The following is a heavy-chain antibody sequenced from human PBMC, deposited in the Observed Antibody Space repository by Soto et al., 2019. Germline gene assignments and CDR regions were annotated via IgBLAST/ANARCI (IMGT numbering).Heavy chain of an antibody. CDR2: IYWDDDK. CDR1: GFSLSTTGVG. CDR3: AHRRPYSSSSGMDV. Sequence: QITLKESGPTLVNPTQTLTLTCSFSGFSLSTTGVGVGWIRQAPGRAPEWLALIYWDDDKRYSPSLRSRLTITKDTSKNQVVLTMTNMDSVDTGTYYCAHRRPYSSSSGMDVWGQGTTVTVSS. J-gene: IGHJ6*02. D-gene: IGHD6-6*01. V-gene: IGHV2-5*02.